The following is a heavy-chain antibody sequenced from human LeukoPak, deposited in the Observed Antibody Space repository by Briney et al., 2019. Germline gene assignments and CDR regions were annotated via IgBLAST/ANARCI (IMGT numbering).Heavy chain of an antibody. CDR2: ISYTGGT. V-gene: IGHV4-31*03. CDR3: ATDSSGGYGAFDY. D-gene: IGHD4-17*01. CDR1: GGSISSRGYY. Sequence: TSETLSLTCTVSGGSISSRGYYWSWIRHLPGKGLEWIGYISYTGGTSYNPSLKSRLTISVDTSKNQFSLTLTSVTAADTALYYCATDSSGGYGAFDYWGQGTLVTVSS. J-gene: IGHJ4*02.